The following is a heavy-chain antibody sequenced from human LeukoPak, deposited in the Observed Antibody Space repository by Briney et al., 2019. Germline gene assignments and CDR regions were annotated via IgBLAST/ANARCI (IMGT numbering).Heavy chain of an antibody. CDR1: GGSISSNTYY. Sequence: SETLSLTCTVSGGSISSNTYYWGWIRQPPGKGLEWIGSIYYSGSTNYNPSLKSRVTISVDTSKNQFSLKLSSVTAADTAVYYCASYDYDANYYFDYWGQGTLVTVSS. J-gene: IGHJ4*02. CDR3: ASYDYDANYYFDY. CDR2: IYYSGST. V-gene: IGHV4-39*07. D-gene: IGHD3-22*01.